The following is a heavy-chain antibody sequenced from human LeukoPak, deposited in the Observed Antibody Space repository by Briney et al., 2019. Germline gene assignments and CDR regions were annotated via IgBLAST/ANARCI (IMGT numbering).Heavy chain of an antibody. CDR1: GFTFSSYS. V-gene: IGHV3-48*01. CDR3: AKDREGTIADYFDY. CDR2: ISSSSTTI. J-gene: IGHJ4*02. Sequence: AGGSLRLSCVVSGFTFSSYSMNWVRQAPGKGLEWISYISSSSTTIYYADSVKGRFTISRDNSKNTLYLQMNSLRGEDTAVYYCAKDREGTIADYFDYWGQGTLVTVSS. D-gene: IGHD1-7*01.